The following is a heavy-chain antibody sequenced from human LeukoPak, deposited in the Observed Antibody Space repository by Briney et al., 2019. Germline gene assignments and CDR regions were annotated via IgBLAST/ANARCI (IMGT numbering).Heavy chain of an antibody. D-gene: IGHD3-10*01. CDR2: INPSGGST. CDR1: GYSFTSYY. J-gene: IGHJ4*02. CDR3: ARDIYTSGSLGY. V-gene: IGHV1-46*01. Sequence: GASVKVSCKASGYSFTSYYIHRVRQAPGQGLEWMGIINPSGGSTSYAPKFQGRVTMTRDTSTSTVYMELSSLRSEDTAVYYCARDIYTSGSLGYWGQGTLVTVSS.